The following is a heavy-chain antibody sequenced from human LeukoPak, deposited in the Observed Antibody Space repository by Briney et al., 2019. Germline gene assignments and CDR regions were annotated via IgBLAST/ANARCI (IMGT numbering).Heavy chain of an antibody. CDR1: GGSISSYY. Sequence: SETLSLTCSVSGGSISSYYWSWIRQPPGKGLEWLGYIYYSGSTKYNPSLKSRVTISVDTSKNQFSLKLSSVTAADTAVYYCARENGRKAFDYWGQGTLVTVSS. V-gene: IGHV4-59*01. CDR3: ARENGRKAFDY. J-gene: IGHJ4*02. CDR2: IYYSGST. D-gene: IGHD1-14*01.